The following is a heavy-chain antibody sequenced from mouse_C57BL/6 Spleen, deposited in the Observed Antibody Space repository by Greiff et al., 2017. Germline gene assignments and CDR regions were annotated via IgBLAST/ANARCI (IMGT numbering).Heavy chain of an antibody. CDR1: GYTFTSYW. CDR2: IDPNSGGT. V-gene: IGHV1-72*01. J-gene: IGHJ4*01. D-gene: IGHD2-1*01. CDR3: ARKGGNPYYYAMDY. Sequence: QVQLKQPGAELVKPGASVKLSCKASGYTFTSYWMHWVKQRPGRGLEWIGRIDPNSGGTKYNEKFKSKATLTVDKPSSTAYMQLSSLTSEDSAVYYCARKGGNPYYYAMDYWGQGTSVTVSS.